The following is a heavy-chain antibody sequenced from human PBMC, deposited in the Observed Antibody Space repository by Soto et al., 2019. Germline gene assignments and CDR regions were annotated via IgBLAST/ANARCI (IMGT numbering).Heavy chain of an antibody. CDR3: ARGGYSSSYRLDY. V-gene: IGHV1-69*01. CDR1: GGTFSSYA. CDR2: IMPILGTA. D-gene: IGHD6-6*01. J-gene: IGHJ4*02. Sequence: QVQLVQSGAEVKKPGSSVKVSCKASGGTFSSYAINWVRQAPGQGLEWMGGIMPILGTANYAQKFQGGVTITADESTGPAYMELSSLRSEDTAVYYCARGGYSSSYRLDYWGQGTLVTVSS.